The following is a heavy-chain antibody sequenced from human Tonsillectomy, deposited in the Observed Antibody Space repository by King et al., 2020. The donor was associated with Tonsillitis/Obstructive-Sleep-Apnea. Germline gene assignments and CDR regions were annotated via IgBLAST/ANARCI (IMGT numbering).Heavy chain of an antibody. D-gene: IGHD2-15*01. CDR3: AKDPDCSAGSCYDY. Sequence: VQLVESGGGLVQPGGSLRLSCAASGLTFSSYAMSWVRQAPGKGLEWVSAISGSGGSTYYAESVKGRFTISRDNSKNTLYLQMNRLRAEDTAVYYCAKDPDCSAGSCYDYWGQGTLVTVSS. CDR1: GLTFSSYA. V-gene: IGHV3-23*04. J-gene: IGHJ4*02. CDR2: ISGSGGST.